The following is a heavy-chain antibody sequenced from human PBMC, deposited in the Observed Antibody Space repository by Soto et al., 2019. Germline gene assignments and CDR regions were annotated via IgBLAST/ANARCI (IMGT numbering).Heavy chain of an antibody. CDR2: IRSSDNTR. CDR1: GFSFSDYY. Sequence: QVQLVESGGGLVKPGGSLRLSCAASGFSFSDYYMSWIRQAPGKGLEWVAYIRSSDNTRYYADSVKGGFTISRDNDKNSLYLQMNSLRAEDTAVYYCARWNALYGYWGQGNLVTVSS. CDR3: ARWNALYGY. D-gene: IGHD3-10*01. J-gene: IGHJ4*02. V-gene: IGHV3-11*01.